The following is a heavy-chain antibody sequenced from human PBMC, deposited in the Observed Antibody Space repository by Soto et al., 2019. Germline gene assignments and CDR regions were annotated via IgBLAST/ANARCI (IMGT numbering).Heavy chain of an antibody. CDR3: ARAPRELLAEGPLFLYYYYGFDV. Sequence: QVHLQQWGAGLLKPSGTLSLTCTVSGGSFTEAYWTWVRQSPGRGLEWIGEVFHAGNTNYNPSLKSRVTLSLDTAKNQFPLRLTSVTAAASAVYYCARAPRELLAEGPLFLYYYYGFDVWGQGTTVIVSS. D-gene: IGHD1-7*01. CDR1: GGSFTEAY. J-gene: IGHJ6*02. V-gene: IGHV4-34*12. CDR2: VFHAGNT.